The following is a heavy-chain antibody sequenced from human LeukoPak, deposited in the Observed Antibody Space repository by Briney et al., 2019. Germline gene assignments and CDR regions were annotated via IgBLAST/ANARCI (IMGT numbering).Heavy chain of an antibody. J-gene: IGHJ4*02. D-gene: IGHD5-24*01. CDR1: GGSFSGYY. Sequence: SETLSLTCAVYGGSFSGYYWSWIRQPPGKGLEWIGEINHSGSTNYNPSLKSRVTISVDTSKNQFSLKLSSVTAAVTAVYYCARGRDGYNNWGQGTLVTVSS. V-gene: IGHV4-34*01. CDR3: ARGRDGYNN. CDR2: INHSGST.